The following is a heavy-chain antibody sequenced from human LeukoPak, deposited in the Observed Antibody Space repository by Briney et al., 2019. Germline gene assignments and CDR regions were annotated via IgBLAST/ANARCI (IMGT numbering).Heavy chain of an antibody. V-gene: IGHV4-30-4*08. D-gene: IGHD2-21*01. CDR1: GYSISSGYY. CDR2: IYYSGST. CDR3: ARDIAVNWFDP. Sequence: SETLSLTCAVSGYSISSGYYWSWIRQPPGKGLEWIGYIYYSGSTYYNPSLKSRVTISVDTSKNQFSLKLSSVTAADTAVYYCARDIAVNWFDPWGQGTLVTVSS. J-gene: IGHJ5*02.